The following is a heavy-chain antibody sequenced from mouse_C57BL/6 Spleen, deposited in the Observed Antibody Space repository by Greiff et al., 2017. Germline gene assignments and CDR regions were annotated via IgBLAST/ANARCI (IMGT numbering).Heavy chain of an antibody. J-gene: IGHJ1*03. CDR2: IDPANGNT. CDR1: GFNIKNTY. D-gene: IGHD1-1*01. Sequence: VQLQQSVAELVRPGASVKLSCTASGFNIKNTYMHWVKQRPEQGLEWIGRIDPANGNTKYAPKFQGKATITADTSSNTAYLQLSSLTSEDTAIYYCASGGYCGSSPWRFDVWGTGTTVTVSS. V-gene: IGHV14-3*01. CDR3: ASGGYCGSSPWRFDV.